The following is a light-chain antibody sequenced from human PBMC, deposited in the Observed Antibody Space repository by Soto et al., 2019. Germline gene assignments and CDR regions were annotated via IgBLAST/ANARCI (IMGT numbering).Light chain of an antibody. CDR2: DAS. V-gene: IGKV1-33*01. CDR3: QQYDNLPLT. CDR1: QDISNY. J-gene: IGKJ4*01. Sequence: IQMTQSPSSLSASVGDRVTITCQASQDISNYLNWYQQKPGKAPKLLIYDASKLETGVPSRFSGSGSGTDFTFTISSLQPEDIATYYCQQYDNLPLTFCGGTKVEIK.